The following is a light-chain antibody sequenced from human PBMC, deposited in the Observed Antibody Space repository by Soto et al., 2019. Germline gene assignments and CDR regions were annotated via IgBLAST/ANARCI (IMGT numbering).Light chain of an antibody. V-gene: IGKV1-5*01. CDR1: QSISNR. Sequence: DIQMTQSPSTLSASVGDRVTITCRASQSISNRLAWYQQKPGKAPKVLIYDASSLEGGVPSRFSGSGYGTEFILTISSLQPDDFATYYCQQFSLYWAFGQGTKVDIK. J-gene: IGKJ1*01. CDR2: DAS. CDR3: QQFSLYWA.